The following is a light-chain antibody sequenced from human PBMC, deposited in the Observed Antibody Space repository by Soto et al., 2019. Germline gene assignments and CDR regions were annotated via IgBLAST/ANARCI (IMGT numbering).Light chain of an antibody. J-gene: IGKJ5*01. Sequence: EIVLTQSPGTLSLSPGEGATLSCRASQSVSSSYIAWYQQRPGQTPSLLIYGASTRATGIPARFSGSGSGTHFTLTISRLEPGDFAVYYCQHFGGTTFTFGQGTRLEIK. CDR2: GAS. CDR3: QHFGGTTFT. V-gene: IGKV3-20*01. CDR1: QSVSSSY.